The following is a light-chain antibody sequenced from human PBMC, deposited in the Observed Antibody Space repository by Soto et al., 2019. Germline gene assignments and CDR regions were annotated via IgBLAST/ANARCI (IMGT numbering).Light chain of an antibody. CDR2: EVT. CDR3: SSYSTSGTLVV. CDR1: SSDVGGYDY. J-gene: IGLJ2*01. Sequence: QSALTQPASVSGSPGQSITISCTGTSSDVGGYDYVSWYQQFPGKAPKLMIYEVTKRPSGVSDRFSGSKSDNTASLTIYGLQAEDEAHYYCSSYSTSGTLVVFGVGTKLTVL. V-gene: IGLV2-14*01.